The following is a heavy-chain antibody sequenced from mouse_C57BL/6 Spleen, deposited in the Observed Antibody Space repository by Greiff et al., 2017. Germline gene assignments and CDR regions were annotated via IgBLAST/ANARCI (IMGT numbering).Heavy chain of an antibody. V-gene: IGHV1-54*01. CDR1: GYAFTNYL. D-gene: IGHD1-1*01. CDR3: ARGYYGSSSYYFDY. Sequence: QVQLQQSGAELVRPGTSVKVSCKASGYAFTNYLIEWVKQRPGQGLEWIGVFNPGSGGTNYNEKFKGKATLTADKSSSTAYMQLSSLTSEDSAVYFCARGYYGSSSYYFDYWGQGTTLTVSS. J-gene: IGHJ2*01. CDR2: FNPGSGGT.